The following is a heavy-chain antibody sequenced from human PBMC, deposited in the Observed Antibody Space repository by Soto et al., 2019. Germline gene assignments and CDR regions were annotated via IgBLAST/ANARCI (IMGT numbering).Heavy chain of an antibody. V-gene: IGHV1-18*01. CDR1: GYIFTSYG. CDR2: TTAFSGNA. CDR3: ARLMTMVTTNYFDY. J-gene: IGHJ4*02. D-gene: IGHD4-17*01. Sequence: QVELVQSGSKVKKPGASVKVSCKASGYIFTSYGISWLRQAPGQGLEWLGGTTAFSGNAIYAQRFQGRVTMTTDTSTSTAYMELRSLRSDDTAVDYCARLMTMVTTNYFDYWGQGTLVSVSS.